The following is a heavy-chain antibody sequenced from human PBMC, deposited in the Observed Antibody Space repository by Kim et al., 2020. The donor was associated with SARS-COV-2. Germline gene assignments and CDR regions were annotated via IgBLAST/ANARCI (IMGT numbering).Heavy chain of an antibody. CDR1: GFTFSSYA. D-gene: IGHD3-22*01. V-gene: IGHV3-23*01. Sequence: GGSLRLSCAASGFTFSSYAMSWVRQAPGKGLEWVSAISGSGGSTYYADSVKGRFTISRDNSKNTLYLQMNSLRAEDTAVYYCAKLGPEKYSSGYHPAYYYYGMDVWGQGTTVTVSS. J-gene: IGHJ6*02. CDR3: AKLGPEKYSSGYHPAYYYYGMDV. CDR2: ISGSGGST.